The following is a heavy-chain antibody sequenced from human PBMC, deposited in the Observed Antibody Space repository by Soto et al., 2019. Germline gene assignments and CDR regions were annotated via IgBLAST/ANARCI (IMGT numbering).Heavy chain of an antibody. J-gene: IGHJ6*02. V-gene: IGHV1-69*13. Sequence: GASVKVSCKASGGTFSSYAISWVRQAPGQGLEWMGGIIPIFGTANYAQKFQGRVTITADESTSTAHMELSSLRSEDTAVYYCARIQLWSYYYYYGMDVWGQGTTVTVSS. D-gene: IGHD5-18*01. CDR1: GGTFSSYA. CDR3: ARIQLWSYYYYYGMDV. CDR2: IIPIFGTA.